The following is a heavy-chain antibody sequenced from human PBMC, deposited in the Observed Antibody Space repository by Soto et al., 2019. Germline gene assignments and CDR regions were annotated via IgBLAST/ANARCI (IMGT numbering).Heavy chain of an antibody. D-gene: IGHD5-12*01. J-gene: IGHJ6*02. CDR1: GFTFSSYS. CDR3: ARVTKKIVATIDYYYYGMDV. V-gene: IGHV3-48*01. Sequence: GGSLRLSCAASGFTFSSYSMNWVRQAPGKGLEWVSYISSSSSTIYYADSVKGRFTISRDNAKNSLYLQMNSLRAEDTAVYYCARVTKKIVATIDYYYYGMDVWGQGTTVTVSS. CDR2: ISSSSSTI.